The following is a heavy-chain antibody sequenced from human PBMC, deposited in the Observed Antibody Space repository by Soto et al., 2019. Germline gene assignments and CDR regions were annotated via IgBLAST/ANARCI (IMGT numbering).Heavy chain of an antibody. CDR1: VFTFSSYG. V-gene: IGHV3-30*18. CDR3: ANSAPLGYCSGGSCYSGEMGYSYGMDV. J-gene: IGHJ6*02. CDR2: ISYDGSNK. Sequence: VGSLRLSCASSVFTFSSYGMHCVRHSPGKWLEWVAVISYDGSNKYYADSVKGRFTISRDNSKNTLYLQMNSLRAEDTAVYYCANSAPLGYCSGGSCYSGEMGYSYGMDVWGQGTTVTVSS. D-gene: IGHD2-15*01.